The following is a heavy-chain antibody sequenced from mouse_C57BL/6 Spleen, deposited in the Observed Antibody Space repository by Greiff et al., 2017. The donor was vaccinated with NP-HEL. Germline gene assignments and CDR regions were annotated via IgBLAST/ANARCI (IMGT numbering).Heavy chain of an antibody. D-gene: IGHD1-1*01. V-gene: IGHV1-64*01. CDR1: GYTFTSYW. Sequence: VQLQQSGAELVKPGASVKLSCKASGYTFTSYWMHWVKQRPGQGLEWIGMIHPNSGSTNYNEKFKSKATMTVDKSSSTAYMQLSSLTSEDSEVYYSARYSGSGSGAWFAYWGKGTMVTVSA. CDR3: ARYSGSGSGAWFAY. J-gene: IGHJ3*01. CDR2: IHPNSGST.